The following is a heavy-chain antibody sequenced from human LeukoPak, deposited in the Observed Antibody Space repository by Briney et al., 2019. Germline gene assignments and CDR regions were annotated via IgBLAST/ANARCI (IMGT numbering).Heavy chain of an antibody. D-gene: IGHD3-22*01. CDR2: IYYSGST. CDR3: AREGYYDSSGYEVRFDP. V-gene: IGHV4-39*07. CDR1: GGSISSYY. J-gene: IGHJ5*02. Sequence: PSETLSLTCTVSGGSISSYYWSWIRQPPGKGLEWIGSIYYSGSTYYNPSLKSRVTISVDTSKNQFSLKLSSVTAADTAVYYCAREGYYDSSGYEVRFDPWGQGTLVTVSS.